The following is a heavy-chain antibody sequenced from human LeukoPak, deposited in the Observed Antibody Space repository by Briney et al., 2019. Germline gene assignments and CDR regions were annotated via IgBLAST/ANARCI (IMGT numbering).Heavy chain of an antibody. CDR3: APPVSFDS. V-gene: IGHV3-30*02. Sequence: GGSLRLSCAASGFTFSSYGMHWIRQAPGKGLEWVAFIRNDGSIIYNADSVKGRFTISRDNSKNTLYLQMNSLRADDTAVYYCAPPVSFDSWGQGTLVTVSS. J-gene: IGHJ4*02. CDR2: IRNDGSII. CDR1: GFTFSSYG.